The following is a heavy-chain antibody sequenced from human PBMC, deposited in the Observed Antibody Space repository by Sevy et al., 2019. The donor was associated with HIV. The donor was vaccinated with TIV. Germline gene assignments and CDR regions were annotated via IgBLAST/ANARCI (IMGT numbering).Heavy chain of an antibody. Sequence: SETLSLTCTVSGGSISGYSWSWIRQPPGKELEWIGYIFYTGSTNYNPSLKSRVTISVDTPNNKFSLKLNSMTAADTAVYDCARDRYCGGGSCFDWYFDLWGRGTLVTVSS. CDR2: IFYTGST. CDR1: GGSISGYS. J-gene: IGHJ2*01. CDR3: ARDRYCGGGSCFDWYFDL. D-gene: IGHD2-15*01. V-gene: IGHV4-59*01.